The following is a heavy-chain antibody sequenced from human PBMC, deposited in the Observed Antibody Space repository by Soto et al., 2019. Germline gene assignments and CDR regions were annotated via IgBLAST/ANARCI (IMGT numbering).Heavy chain of an antibody. D-gene: IGHD3-3*01. V-gene: IGHV3-23*01. CDR1: GFTFSSYA. CDR2: ISGSGGST. Sequence: TGGSLRLSCAASGFTFSSYAMSWVRQAPGKGLEWVSAISGSGGSTYYADSVKGRFTISRDNSKNTLYLQMNSLRAEDTAVYYCAKFGRIGYYDFWSGTKIPDYYYYGMDVWGQGTTVTVSS. J-gene: IGHJ6*02. CDR3: AKFGRIGYYDFWSGTKIPDYYYYGMDV.